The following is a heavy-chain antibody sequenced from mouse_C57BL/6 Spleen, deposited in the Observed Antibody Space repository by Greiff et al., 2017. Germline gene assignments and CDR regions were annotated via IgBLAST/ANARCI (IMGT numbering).Heavy chain of an antibody. CDR1: GFTFSSYA. J-gene: IGHJ3*01. CDR2: ISDGGSYT. D-gene: IGHD1-1*01. Sequence: EVQLVESGGGLVKPGGSLKLSCAASGFTFSSYAMSWVRQTPEKRLEWVATISDGGSYTYYPDNVKGRFTISRDNAKNNLYLQMSHLKSEDTAMYYCARDWDYGSSVPWFAYWGQGTLVTVSA. CDR3: ARDWDYGSSVPWFAY. V-gene: IGHV5-4*01.